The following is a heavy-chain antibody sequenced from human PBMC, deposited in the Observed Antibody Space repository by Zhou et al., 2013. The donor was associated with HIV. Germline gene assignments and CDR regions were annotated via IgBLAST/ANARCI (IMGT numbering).Heavy chain of an antibody. Sequence: QVQLVQSGAEVKKPGASVKVSCKASGYTFTSYYMHWVRQAPGQGLEWMGIINPSGGSTSYAQKFQGRVTMTRDTSTSTVYMELSSLRSEDTAVYYCARDLEGGVRGVIIPEPYYYYYYGMDVWGQGTTVTVSS. CDR2: INPSGGST. J-gene: IGHJ6*02. CDR3: ARDLEGGVRGVIIPEPYYYYYYGMDV. CDR1: GYTFTSYY. D-gene: IGHD3-10*01. V-gene: IGHV1-46*01.